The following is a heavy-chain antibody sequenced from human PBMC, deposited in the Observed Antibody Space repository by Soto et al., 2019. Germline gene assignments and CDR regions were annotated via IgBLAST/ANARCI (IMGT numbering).Heavy chain of an antibody. Sequence: SETLSLTCTVSGGSISSYYWSWIRQPPGKGLEWIGYIYYSGSTNYNPSLKSRVTISVDTSKNQFSLKLSSVTAADTAVYYCARDTVRFGETKGNNWFDPWGQGTLVTVSS. CDR1: GGSISSYY. CDR3: ARDTVRFGETKGNNWFDP. J-gene: IGHJ5*02. CDR2: IYYSGST. V-gene: IGHV4-59*01. D-gene: IGHD3-10*01.